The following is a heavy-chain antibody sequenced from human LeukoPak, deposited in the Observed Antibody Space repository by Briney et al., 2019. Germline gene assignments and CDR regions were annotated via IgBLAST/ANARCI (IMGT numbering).Heavy chain of an antibody. CDR1: GFTFSTYA. CDR2: ISGSGVST. J-gene: IGHJ5*02. CDR3: AKGDLRFDP. V-gene: IGHV3-23*01. Sequence: GGSLRLSCAASGFTFSTYAMSWVRQAPGKGLEWVSAISGSGVSTYYADSVKGRFTISRDTSNNTLYLQMNSLRAEDTAVYYCAKGDLRFDPWGQGTLVTVSS.